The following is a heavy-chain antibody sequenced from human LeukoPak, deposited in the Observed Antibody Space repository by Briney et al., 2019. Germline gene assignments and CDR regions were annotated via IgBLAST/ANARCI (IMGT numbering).Heavy chain of an antibody. Sequence: NPSETLSLTCAVYGGSFSVYYWSWTRQPPGKGLEWIGEINHSGSTNYNPSLKSRVTISVDTSKNQFSLKLSSVTAADTAVYYCARKYSYGPQEYWGQGTLVIVSS. CDR2: INHSGST. CDR3: ARKYSYGPQEY. V-gene: IGHV4-34*01. CDR1: GGSFSVYY. D-gene: IGHD5-18*01. J-gene: IGHJ4*02.